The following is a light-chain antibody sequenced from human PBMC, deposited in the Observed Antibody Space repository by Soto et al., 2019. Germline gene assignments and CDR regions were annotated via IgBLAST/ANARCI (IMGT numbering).Light chain of an antibody. J-gene: IGLJ1*01. V-gene: IGLV2-23*02. CDR3: CSYAGSSTFYV. Sequence: QCVLTQPASVSGAPGEGITISCTGTSSDVGSYNLVSWYQQHPGKAPKLMIYEVSKRPSGVSNRFSGSKSGNTASLTISGLQAEDEADYYCCSYAGSSTFYVFGTGTKVTVL. CDR2: EVS. CDR1: SSDVGSYNL.